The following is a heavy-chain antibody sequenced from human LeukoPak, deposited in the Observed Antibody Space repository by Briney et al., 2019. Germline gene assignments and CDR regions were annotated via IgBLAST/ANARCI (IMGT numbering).Heavy chain of an antibody. Sequence: ASVKVSCKASGYTFTSYGISWVRQAPGQGLEWMGWISAYNGNTNYAQKLQGRVTMTTDTSTSTAYMELRSLRSDDTAVYYCARGLNYDFWSGYYLDYRGQGTLVTVSS. J-gene: IGHJ4*02. CDR2: ISAYNGNT. D-gene: IGHD3-3*01. CDR3: ARGLNYDFWSGYYLDY. CDR1: GYTFTSYG. V-gene: IGHV1-18*01.